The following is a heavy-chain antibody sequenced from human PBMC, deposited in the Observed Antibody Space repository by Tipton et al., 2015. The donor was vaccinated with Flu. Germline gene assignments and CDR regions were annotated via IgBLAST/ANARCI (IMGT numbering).Heavy chain of an antibody. V-gene: IGHV3-33*01. J-gene: IGHJ4*02. CDR1: GFTFSDYG. D-gene: IGHD5-18*01. CDR2: IWFDGSSE. CDR3: AREHSYGLYNFDY. Sequence: QLVQSGGGVVQPGRSLRLSCAASGFTFSDYGMHWVRQAPGKGLEWVAVIWFDGSSEYYADSVKGRFTISRDNSKNTLYLQMNSLRAEDTAVYYCAREHSYGLYNFDYWGQGTLVTVSS.